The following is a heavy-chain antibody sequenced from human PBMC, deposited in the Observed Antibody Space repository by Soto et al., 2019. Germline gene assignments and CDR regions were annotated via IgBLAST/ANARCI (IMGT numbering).Heavy chain of an antibody. CDR2: IIPNNGNT. Sequence: GASLKVSCKASGGTFSSYAISWVRQAPGQGLEWMGWIIPNNGNTNYAQKLQGRVTMTTDTSTSTAYMELRSLRSDDTAVYYCARVSDIVLMVYASHRWFDPWRQGTLVTVSS. J-gene: IGHJ5*02. V-gene: IGHV1-18*01. CDR3: ARVSDIVLMVYASHRWFDP. D-gene: IGHD2-8*01. CDR1: GGTFSSYA.